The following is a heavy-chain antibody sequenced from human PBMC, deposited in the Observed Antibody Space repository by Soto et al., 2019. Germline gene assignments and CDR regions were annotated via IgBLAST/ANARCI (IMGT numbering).Heavy chain of an antibody. CDR3: GRMPGGGWRRFFDY. J-gene: IGHJ4*02. CDR2: ITVGGAQK. D-gene: IGHD5-12*01. V-gene: IGHV3-23*01. CDR1: GFNFFDHD. Sequence: EVKLLESGGALGQPGGSLRLSCAASGFNFFDHDMSWVRQAPGKWMEWVSSITVGGAQKDYGKSVKGRFTISRDNSNDPLLLQMDSLQVEDTAIYYCGRMPGGGWRRFFDYWGQGTAVTGSS.